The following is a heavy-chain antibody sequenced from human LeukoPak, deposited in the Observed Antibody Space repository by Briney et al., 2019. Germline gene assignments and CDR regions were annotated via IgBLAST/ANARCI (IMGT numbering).Heavy chain of an antibody. D-gene: IGHD3-10*01. V-gene: IGHV3-21*01. CDR3: ARDAAGTMVRGVIFPVDY. CDR1: GFTFSSYS. J-gene: IGHJ4*02. CDR2: ISSSSSYI. Sequence: GGSLRLSCAASGFTFSSYSMNWVRQAPGKGLEWVSSISSSSSYIYYADSVKGRFTISRDNAKNSLYLQMNSLRAEDTAVYYCARDAAGTMVRGVIFPVDYWGQGTLVTVSS.